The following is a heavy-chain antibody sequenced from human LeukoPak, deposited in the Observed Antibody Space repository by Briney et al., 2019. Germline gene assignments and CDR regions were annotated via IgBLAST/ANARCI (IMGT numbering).Heavy chain of an antibody. D-gene: IGHD2-2*01. V-gene: IGHV3-9*01. CDR3: AKDKYHGGAEGYFQH. CDR1: GFTFDDYA. CDR2: ISWNSGSI. Sequence: GGSLRLSCAASGFTFDDYAMHWVRQAPGKGLEWVSGISWNSGSIGYADSVKRRFTISRDNAKNSLYLQMNSLRAEDTALYYCAKDKYHGGAEGYFQHWGQGTLVTVSS. J-gene: IGHJ1*01.